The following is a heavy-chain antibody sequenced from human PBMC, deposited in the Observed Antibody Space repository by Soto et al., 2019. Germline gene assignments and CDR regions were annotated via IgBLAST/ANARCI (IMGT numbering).Heavy chain of an antibody. D-gene: IGHD2-15*01. Sequence: QVQLVQSGAEVKKPGASVKVSCKASGYTFTGYYMHWVRQAPGQGLEWMGWINPNSGGTNYAQKFQGGVTMTRDTSISTAYMELSRLRSDDTAVYYCAILGGERGYSSGDSCPFDYWGQGTLVTVSS. V-gene: IGHV1-2*02. CDR2: INPNSGGT. CDR3: AILGGERGYSSGDSCPFDY. CDR1: GYTFTGYY. J-gene: IGHJ4*02.